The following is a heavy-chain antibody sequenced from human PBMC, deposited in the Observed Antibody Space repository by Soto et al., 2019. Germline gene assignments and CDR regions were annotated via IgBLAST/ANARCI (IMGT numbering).Heavy chain of an antibody. Sequence: EVQLVESGGGLVQPGGSLRLSCAASGFTFSSYSMNWVRQAPGKGLEWVSYISSSSSTIYYADSVKGRFTISRDNAKNQQYLQMKSLRDEDKAVYYCARIGHVDHNGPYFDYWGQGTLVTVSS. D-gene: IGHD1-20*01. CDR1: GFTFSSYS. CDR2: ISSSSSTI. J-gene: IGHJ4*02. V-gene: IGHV3-48*02. CDR3: ARIGHVDHNGPYFDY.